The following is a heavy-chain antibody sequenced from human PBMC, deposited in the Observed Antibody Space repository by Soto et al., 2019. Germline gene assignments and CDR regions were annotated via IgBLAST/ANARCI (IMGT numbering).Heavy chain of an antibody. D-gene: IGHD2-21*01. CDR3: TRGGDAYKNGH. CDR1: GSPISSYY. CDR2: IYYTGTT. V-gene: IGHV4-59*01. J-gene: IGHJ4*02. Sequence: PSETLSLTCSVSGSPISSYYWGWFRLPPGQGLQWVGYIYYTGTTSYNPSLKGRVTVSLDTSKKQFSLKLRSVNAADTAVYYCTRGGDAYKNGHWGQGTLVTSPQ.